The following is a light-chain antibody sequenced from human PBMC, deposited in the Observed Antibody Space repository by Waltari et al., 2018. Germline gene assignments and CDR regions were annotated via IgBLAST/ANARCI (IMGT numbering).Light chain of an antibody. CDR2: EVS. J-gene: IGLJ1*01. V-gene: IGLV2-23*02. CDR3: CSYAGSSTYV. Sequence: QSAPTQPASVSGSPGQSLTTSATGPSSDVGGYNHFSWYQQHPGTAPKLMIYEVSKRPSGVSNRFSGSKSGNTASLTIAGRQAEDEADYYCCSYAGSSTYVFGTGTKVTVL. CDR1: SSDVGGYNH.